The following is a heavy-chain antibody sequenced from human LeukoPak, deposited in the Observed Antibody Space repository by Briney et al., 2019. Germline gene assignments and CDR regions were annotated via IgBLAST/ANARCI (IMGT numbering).Heavy chain of an antibody. V-gene: IGHV1-8*01. CDR1: GYTFTSYD. D-gene: IGHD6-13*01. CDR2: MNPNSGNT. CDR3: ATHSLSSSWYDY. J-gene: IGHJ4*02. Sequence: ASVKVSCKASGYTFTSYDINWVRQATGQGLEWMGWMNPNSGNTGYAQKFQGRVTMTRNTSISTAYMELSRLRSDDTAVYYCATHSLSSSWYDYWGQGTLVTVSS.